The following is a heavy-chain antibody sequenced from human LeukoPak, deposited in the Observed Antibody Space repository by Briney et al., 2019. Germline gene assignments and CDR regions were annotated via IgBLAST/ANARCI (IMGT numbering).Heavy chain of an antibody. Sequence: PGGSLRLSCAASGFTFSRYAIHWVRQAPGKGLEWVAIVSFDGRSKYYADSVQGRVIVSRDNSKTTVFLQMNSLRTDDTAVYFCARQSGEAMKAAIFAGDYLDYWGQGTLVTVSS. CDR2: VSFDGRSK. V-gene: IGHV3-30*04. J-gene: IGHJ4*01. CDR3: ARQSGEAMKAAIFAGDYLDY. CDR1: GFTFSRYA. D-gene: IGHD3-16*01.